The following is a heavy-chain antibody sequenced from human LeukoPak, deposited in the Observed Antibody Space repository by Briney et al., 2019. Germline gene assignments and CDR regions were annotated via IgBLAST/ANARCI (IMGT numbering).Heavy chain of an antibody. J-gene: IGHJ6*02. CDR2: ISGSGGST. CDR3: AKDVLGGVYYYYGMDV. D-gene: IGHD2-15*01. Sequence: GGSLRLSCAASGFTFSSYAMSWVRQAPGKGLEWVSAISGSGGSTYYADSVKGRFTISRDNSKNTLYLRMNSLRAEDTAVYYCAKDVLGGVYYYYGMDVWGQGTTVTVSS. V-gene: IGHV3-23*01. CDR1: GFTFSSYA.